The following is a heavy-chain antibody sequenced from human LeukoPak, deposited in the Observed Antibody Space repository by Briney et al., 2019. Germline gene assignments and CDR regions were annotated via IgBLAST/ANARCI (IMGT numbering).Heavy chain of an antibody. CDR2: IYYSGGT. D-gene: IGHD3-9*01. J-gene: IGHJ4*02. V-gene: IGHV4-59*12. Sequence: PSETLSLTCTVSGGSISTYYWSWIRQPPGKGLEYIGYIYYSGGTNYNPSLKSRVTISVDTSKNQFSLKLSSVTAADTAVYYCARDSVVLRYFDWPTFDYWGQGTLVTVSS. CDR1: GGSISTYY. CDR3: ARDSVVLRYFDWPTFDY.